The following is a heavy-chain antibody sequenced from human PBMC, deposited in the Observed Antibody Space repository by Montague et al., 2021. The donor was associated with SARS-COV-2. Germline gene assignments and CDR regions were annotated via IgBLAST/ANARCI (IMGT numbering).Heavy chain of an antibody. CDR3: ARYEAVADAFDI. V-gene: IGHV4-59*11. CDR2: IYYSGTT. Sequence: SETLSLTCTVSGASISSHYWSWIRQPPAKGLEWIGYIYYSGTTIYNPSLESRVTISVDTSSNVFSLKLRSVIAADTAIYYCARYEAVADAFDIWGQGTVVTVSS. D-gene: IGHD3-3*01. J-gene: IGHJ3*02. CDR1: GASISSHY.